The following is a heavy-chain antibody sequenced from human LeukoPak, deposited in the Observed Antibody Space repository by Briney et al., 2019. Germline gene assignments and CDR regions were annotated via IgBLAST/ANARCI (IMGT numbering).Heavy chain of an antibody. D-gene: IGHD3-22*01. CDR3: ARAGPYYYDSSGCDY. CDR1: GYTFTSYG. Sequence: ASVKVFCKASGYTFTSYGISWVRQAPGQGLEWMGWISAYNGNTNYAQKLQGRVTMTTDTSTSTAYMELRSLRSDDTAVYYCARAGPYYYDSSGCDYWGQGTLVTVSS. J-gene: IGHJ4*02. CDR2: ISAYNGNT. V-gene: IGHV1-18*01.